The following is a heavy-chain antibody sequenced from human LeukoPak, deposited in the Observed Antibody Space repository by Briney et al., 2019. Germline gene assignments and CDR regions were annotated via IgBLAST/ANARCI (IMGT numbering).Heavy chain of an antibody. J-gene: IGHJ4*02. CDR2: VGNKASSYAT. CDR3: TRSLNWIREY. CDR1: GFTFSVST. V-gene: IGHV3-73*01. D-gene: IGHD1-20*01. Sequence: PGGSLRLSCAASGFTFSVSTMHWVRQASGKGLEWVGRVGNKASSYATAYAASVKGRFTISRDDSKNTAYLQMNSLKTEDTAVYYCTRSLNWIREYWGQGTLVTVSS.